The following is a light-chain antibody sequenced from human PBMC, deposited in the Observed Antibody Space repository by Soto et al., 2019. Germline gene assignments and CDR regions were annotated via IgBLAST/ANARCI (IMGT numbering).Light chain of an antibody. V-gene: IGLV1-47*01. Sequence: QSVLTQAPSASGAPGQRVTISCSGASSNIGSNYVYWYQQFPGTAPKLLILRNNQRPSGVPDRFSGSKSGTSSSLAIRGLRSEDEADYHCAAWDDSLKSVVFGGGTKLTVL. CDR1: SSNIGSNY. CDR3: AAWDDSLKSVV. CDR2: RNN. J-gene: IGLJ2*01.